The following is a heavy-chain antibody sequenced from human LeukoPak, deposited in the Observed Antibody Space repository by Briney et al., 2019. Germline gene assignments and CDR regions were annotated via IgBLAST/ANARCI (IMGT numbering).Heavy chain of an antibody. CDR2: ISSSGSTI. J-gene: IGHJ5*02. CDR3: ARAGNRLLPNWFDP. CDR1: GFTFSSYE. Sequence: GGSLRLSCATSGFTFSSYEMNWVRQAPGKGLEWVSYISSSGSTIYYADSVKGRFTISRDNAKNSLYLQMNSLRAEDTAVYYCARAGNRLLPNWFDPWGQGTLVTVSS. D-gene: IGHD2/OR15-2a*01. V-gene: IGHV3-48*03.